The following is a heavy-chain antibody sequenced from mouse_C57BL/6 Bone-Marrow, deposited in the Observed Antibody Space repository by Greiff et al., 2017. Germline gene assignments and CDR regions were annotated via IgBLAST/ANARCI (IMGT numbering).Heavy chain of an antibody. Sequence: EVNVVESGGDLVKPGGSLKLSCAASGFTFSSYGMSWVRQTPDKRLEWVATISSGGSYTYYPDSVKGRFTISRDNAKNTLYLQMSSLKSEDTAMYYCARLGIRQFAYWGQGTLVTVSA. J-gene: IGHJ3*01. CDR1: GFTFSSYG. D-gene: IGHD2-12*01. V-gene: IGHV5-6*01. CDR2: ISSGGSYT. CDR3: ARLGIRQFAY.